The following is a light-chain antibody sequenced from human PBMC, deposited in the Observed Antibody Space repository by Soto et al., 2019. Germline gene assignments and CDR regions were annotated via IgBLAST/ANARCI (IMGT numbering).Light chain of an antibody. V-gene: IGKV3-20*01. J-gene: IGKJ1*01. CDR3: QQSNNWPWT. Sequence: EIVLTQSPGTLSLSPGERATLSCRASQSVSSSLAWYQQKPGQAPRLLIYGASSRATGIPDRFSGSGSGPDFTLTISRLEPEDFAVYYCQQSNNWPWTFGQGTKVDIK. CDR1: QSVSSS. CDR2: GAS.